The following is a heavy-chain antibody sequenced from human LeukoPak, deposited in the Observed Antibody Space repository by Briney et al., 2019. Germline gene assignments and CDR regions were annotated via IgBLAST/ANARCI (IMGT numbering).Heavy chain of an antibody. J-gene: IGHJ4*02. D-gene: IGHD6-13*01. CDR2: ISGSGGST. CDR1: GFTFSSYV. CDR3: ARDNREQQLVPPTFDY. V-gene: IGHV3-23*01. Sequence: GGSLRLSCAASGFTFSSYVMSWVRQAPGKGLEWVSAISGSGGSTSYADSVKGRFTISRDNSKNTLYLQMNSLRAEDTAVYYCARDNREQQLVPPTFDYWGQGTLVTVSS.